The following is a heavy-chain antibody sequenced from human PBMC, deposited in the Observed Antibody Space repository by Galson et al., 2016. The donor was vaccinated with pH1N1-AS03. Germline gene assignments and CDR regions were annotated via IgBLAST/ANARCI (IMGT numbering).Heavy chain of an antibody. CDR3: ARAGGTYLSSYFDP. Sequence: ETLSLTCTVSGGSISNYYWTWIRQPPGKGLEWIGYIYYSGSTNYNPSLKSRVTISVDTSKNQFSLKLSSVTPTDTAVYYCARAGGTYLSSYFDPWGQGTLVTVSS. J-gene: IGHJ5*02. CDR2: IYYSGST. CDR1: GGSISNYY. D-gene: IGHD1-26*01. V-gene: IGHV4-59*01.